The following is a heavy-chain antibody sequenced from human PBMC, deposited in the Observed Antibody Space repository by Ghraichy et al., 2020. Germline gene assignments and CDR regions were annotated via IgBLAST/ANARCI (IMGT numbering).Heavy chain of an antibody. D-gene: IGHD5-12*01. CDR2: IGNGGHIT. CDR1: GFTFSSYA. Sequence: GGSLRLSCAASGFTFSSYAMSWVRQAPGKGLEWVSAIGNGGHITYYADSVKGRFTISRDNSKNTLYVQMNSLRAEDTAIYYCAKRVVAKIRGSGMDVWGQGTTVTVSS. J-gene: IGHJ6*02. CDR3: AKRVVAKIRGSGMDV. V-gene: IGHV3-23*01.